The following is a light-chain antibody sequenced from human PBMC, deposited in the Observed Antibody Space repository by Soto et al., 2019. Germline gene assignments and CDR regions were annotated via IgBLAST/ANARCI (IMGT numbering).Light chain of an antibody. CDR2: GAS. CDR1: QNINNY. CDR3: QQSYSTLALT. Sequence: DIQMTQSPSSLSASVGDRVTVTCRASQNINNYLNWYQQKPGKAPMLLIYGASSLESGVPSRFSGSGSGTEFTLTISSLQDEDFATYYCQQSYSTLALTFGGGTKVDIK. J-gene: IGKJ4*02. V-gene: IGKV1-39*01.